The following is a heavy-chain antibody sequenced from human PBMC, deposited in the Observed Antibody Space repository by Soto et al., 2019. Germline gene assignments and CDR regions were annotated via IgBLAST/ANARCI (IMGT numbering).Heavy chain of an antibody. CDR1: GYTLTSYG. V-gene: IGHV1-18*01. Sequence: ASVKVSCKASGYTLTSYGISWVRQAPGQGLEWMGWISAYNGNTNYAQKLQGRVTMTTDTSTSTAYMELRSLRSDDTAVYYCARIVGNPDYDFWSGSLDVWGQGTTVTVSS. D-gene: IGHD3-3*01. CDR3: ARIVGNPDYDFWSGSLDV. CDR2: ISAYNGNT. J-gene: IGHJ6*02.